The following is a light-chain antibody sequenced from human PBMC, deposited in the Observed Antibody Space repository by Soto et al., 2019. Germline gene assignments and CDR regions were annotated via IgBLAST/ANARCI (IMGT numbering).Light chain of an antibody. CDR1: QSVNINY. CDR3: QQYDSSPRT. V-gene: IGKV3-20*01. CDR2: GAS. J-gene: IGKJ1*01. Sequence: EIVLTQSPGTLSLSPGERATLSCRASQSVNINYLAWYQQKPGQGPRLLMYGASSRATGIPDRFSVSGSGTDFTLTTSRLELEDFAVYYCQQYDSSPRTFGQGTKVEIK.